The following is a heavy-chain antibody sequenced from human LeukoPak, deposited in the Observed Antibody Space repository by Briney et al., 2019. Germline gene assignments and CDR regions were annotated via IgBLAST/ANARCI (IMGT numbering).Heavy chain of an antibody. CDR1: GFTFSSYA. J-gene: IGHJ4*02. CDR2: ISGSGGST. D-gene: IGHD6-6*01. CDR3: AKHAARSSSSGYYFDY. Sequence: PGGSLRLSCAASGFTFSSYAMSWVRQAPGKGLPWVSAISGSGGSTYYADSVKGRFTISRDNSKNTLYLQMNSLRAEDTAVYYCAKHAARSSSSGYYFDYWGQGTLVTVSS. V-gene: IGHV3-23*01.